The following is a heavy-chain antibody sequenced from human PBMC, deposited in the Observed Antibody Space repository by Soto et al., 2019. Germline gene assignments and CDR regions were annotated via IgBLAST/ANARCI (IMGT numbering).Heavy chain of an antibody. V-gene: IGHV4-39*01. Sequence: QLQLQESGPGLVKTSETLSLTCTVSGGSISDDTYYWGWIRQPPGKGLEWIGSIYYSGNSSYNPSLKSRVTMSVDTSKKQLSLRLSSVTAADTAVYYCARLHCHSPNCAPLDPWGQGTLVIVSS. D-gene: IGHD2-2*01. J-gene: IGHJ5*02. CDR1: GGSISDDTYY. CDR3: ARLHCHSPNCAPLDP. CDR2: IYYSGNS.